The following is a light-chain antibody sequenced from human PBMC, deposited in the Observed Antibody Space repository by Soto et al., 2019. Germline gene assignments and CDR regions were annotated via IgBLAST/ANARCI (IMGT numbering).Light chain of an antibody. J-gene: IGKJ1*01. CDR2: HAS. Sequence: DIQMTQSPSTLSASVGDRVTITCRASQSISSWLAWYQQKPGKAPNLLIYHASSLESGVPSRFSGSGSGTEFTLTISSLQPDDFAPYYCQQYNSYSGTFGQGTKVEI. CDR3: QQYNSYSGT. CDR1: QSISSW. V-gene: IGKV1-5*01.